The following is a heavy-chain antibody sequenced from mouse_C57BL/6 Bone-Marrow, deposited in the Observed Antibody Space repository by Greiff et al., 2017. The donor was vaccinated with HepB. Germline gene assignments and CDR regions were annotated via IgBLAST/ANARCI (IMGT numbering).Heavy chain of an antibody. Sequence: EVQLVESGGDLVKPGGSLKLSCAASGFTFSSYGMSWVRQTPDKRLEWVATISSGGSYTYYPDSVKGRFTISRDNAKNTLYLQMSSLKSEDTAMYYCTRHEEVYYSVYLDVGGTGTTLSVSS. CDR1: GFTFSSYG. J-gene: IGHJ1*03. CDR3: TRHEEVYYSVYLDV. D-gene: IGHD1-1*01. V-gene: IGHV5-6*01. CDR2: ISSGGSYT.